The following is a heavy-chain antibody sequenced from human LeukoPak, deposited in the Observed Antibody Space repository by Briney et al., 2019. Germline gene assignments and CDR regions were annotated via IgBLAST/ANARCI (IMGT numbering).Heavy chain of an antibody. J-gene: IGHJ4*02. V-gene: IGHV3-21*01. CDR1: GFTFSSYS. CDR3: ARDSRYGSGSYQPPGY. D-gene: IGHD3-10*01. Sequence: GGSLRLSCAASGFTFSSYSMNWVRQAPGKGLEWVSSISSSSSYIYYADSVKGRFTISRDNAKNSLYLQMNSLRAEDTAVYYCARDSRYGSGSYQPPGYWGQGTLVTVSS. CDR2: ISSSSSYI.